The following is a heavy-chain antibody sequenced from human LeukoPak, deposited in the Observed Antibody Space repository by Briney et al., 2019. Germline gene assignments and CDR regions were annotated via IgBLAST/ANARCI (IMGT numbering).Heavy chain of an antibody. CDR3: ARQLVRHYYYYMDV. Sequence: GGSLRLSCAASGFTFSSYAMHWVRQAPGKGLEWVAVISYDGSNKYYADSVKGRFTISRDNSKNTLYLQMNSLRAEDTAVYYCARQLVRHYYYYMDVWGKGTTVTVSS. J-gene: IGHJ6*03. CDR2: ISYDGSNK. D-gene: IGHD6-13*01. V-gene: IGHV3-30-3*01. CDR1: GFTFSSYA.